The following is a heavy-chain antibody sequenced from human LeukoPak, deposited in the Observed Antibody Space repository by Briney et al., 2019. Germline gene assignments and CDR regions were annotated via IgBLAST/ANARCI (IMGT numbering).Heavy chain of an antibody. V-gene: IGHV3-23*01. CDR3: AKDLSWWAAADH. CDR1: GFTLSGNA. Sequence: AGWSLRLSCAASGFTLSGNAMSWVRQAPGRGLEWVSGVGGDDRTHYADSVRGRFTISRDNSMNTVSLDMNRLRVEDTAVYYCAKDLSWWAAADHWGQGALVTVAS. J-gene: IGHJ1*01. D-gene: IGHD2-15*01. CDR2: VGGDDRT.